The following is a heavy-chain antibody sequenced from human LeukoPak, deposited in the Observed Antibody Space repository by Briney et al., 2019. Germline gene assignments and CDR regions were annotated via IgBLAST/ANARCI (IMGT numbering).Heavy chain of an antibody. Sequence: GASVKVSCKASGYTFTGYSMHWVRQAPGQGLEWMGWISPNSDVTNYAQKFQGRVTLTRDTSISTAYMELSRLRSDDTAVYYCARGPTTVTRHRYYYYYMDVWGKGTTVTVSS. CDR3: ARGPTTVTRHRYYYYYMDV. V-gene: IGHV1-2*02. J-gene: IGHJ6*03. CDR1: GYTFTGYS. D-gene: IGHD4-17*01. CDR2: ISPNSDVT.